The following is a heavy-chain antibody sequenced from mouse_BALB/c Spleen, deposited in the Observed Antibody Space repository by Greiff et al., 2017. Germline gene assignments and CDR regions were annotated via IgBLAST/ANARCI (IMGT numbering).Heavy chain of an antibody. CDR3: ARSDGYLYYFDY. Sequence: VQLQQPGAELVKPGASVKLSCKASGYTFTSYWMHWVKQRPGQGLEWIGEINPSNGRTNYNEKFKSKATLTVDKSSSTAYMQLSSLTSEDSAVYYCARSDGYLYYFDYWGQGTTLTVSS. V-gene: IGHV1S81*02. CDR1: GYTFTSYW. J-gene: IGHJ2*01. CDR2: INPSNGRT. D-gene: IGHD2-3*01.